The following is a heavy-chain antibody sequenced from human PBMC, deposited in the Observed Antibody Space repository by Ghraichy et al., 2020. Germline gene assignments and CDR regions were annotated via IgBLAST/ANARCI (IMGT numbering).Heavy chain of an antibody. D-gene: IGHD6-19*01. V-gene: IGHV3-53*01. J-gene: IGHJ4*02. CDR3: ARNRGWNFDY. CDR2: IYSGGST. Sequence: GGSLRLSCAASGFNVSSKYMSWVRQAPGKGLEWVSIIYSGGSTFYASSVKGRFTISRDKSKNTLYLQMNSLRAEDTAVYYCARNRGWNFDYWGQGTLVTVSS. CDR1: GFNVSSKY.